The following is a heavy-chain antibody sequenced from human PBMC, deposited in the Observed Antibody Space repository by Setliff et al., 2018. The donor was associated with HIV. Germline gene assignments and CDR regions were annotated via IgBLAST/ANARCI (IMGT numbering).Heavy chain of an antibody. V-gene: IGHV3-49*04. CDR1: GFTFGDYA. J-gene: IGHJ4*02. Sequence: GGSLRLSCTASGFTFGDYAMSWVRQAPGKGLEWVGFIRSKAYGGTTEYAASVKGRFIISRDDSQNTLYLQMNSLRAEDAAIYYCAKDPGYNYIYGYFDYWGQGALVTVSS. D-gene: IGHD5-18*01. CDR2: IRSKAYGGTT. CDR3: AKDPGYNYIYGYFDY.